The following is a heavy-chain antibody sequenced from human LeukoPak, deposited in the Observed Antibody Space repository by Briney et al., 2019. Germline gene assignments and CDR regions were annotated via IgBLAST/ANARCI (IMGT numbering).Heavy chain of an antibody. CDR1: GYTLTELS. V-gene: IGHV1-24*01. Sequence: ASVKVSCKVSGYTLTELSMHWVRHAPGKGLERMGGFDPEDGETIYAQKFQGRVTMTEDTSTDTAYMELSSLRSEDTAVYYCATGGRIVGAYFDYWGQGTLVTVSS. CDR2: FDPEDGET. J-gene: IGHJ4*02. CDR3: ATGGRIVGAYFDY. D-gene: IGHD1-26*01.